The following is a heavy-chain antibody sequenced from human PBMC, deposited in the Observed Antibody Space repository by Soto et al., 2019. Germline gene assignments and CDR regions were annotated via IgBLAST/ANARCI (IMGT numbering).Heavy chain of an antibody. V-gene: IGHV3-13*01. J-gene: IGHJ4*01. CDR3: AKDRRITMVRGVLRAFDS. D-gene: IGHD3-10*01. CDR2: IGTADGT. Sequence: GGSLRLSCAASGFTFSSYDMHWVRQGPGKGLEWVSTIGTADGTYYAGSVKGRFTISREDAKNSLYLQMNSLRVEDTAVYYCAKDRRITMVRGVLRAFDSWGQGNLVTVSS. CDR1: GFTFSSYD.